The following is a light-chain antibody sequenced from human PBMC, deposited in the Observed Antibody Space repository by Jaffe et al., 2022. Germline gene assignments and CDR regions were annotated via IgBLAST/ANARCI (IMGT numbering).Light chain of an antibody. J-gene: IGKJ1*01. CDR3: QQSNIIQRT. CDR2: KAS. Sequence: DIQMTQSPSTLSAYVGDRVTITCRASQSISTWLAWYQQKPGKAPTLLIYKASSLQSGVPSRFSGSGSGTEFTLTISSLQPDDSATYYCQQSNIIQRTFGQGTKVEIK. V-gene: IGKV1-5*03. CDR1: QSISTW.